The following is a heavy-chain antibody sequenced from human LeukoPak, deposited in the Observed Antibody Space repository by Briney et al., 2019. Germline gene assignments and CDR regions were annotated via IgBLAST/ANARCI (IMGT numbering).Heavy chain of an antibody. CDR3: AKDPGLLWFGEYYFDY. CDR2: IRYDGSNK. Sequence: GGSMRLSCAASGFTFSSYGMHWVRQAPDKGLEWVAFIRYDGSNKYYADSVKGRFTISRDNSKNTLYLQMNSLRAEDTAVYYCAKDPGLLWFGEYYFDYWGQGTLVTVSS. V-gene: IGHV3-30*02. CDR1: GFTFSSYG. J-gene: IGHJ4*02. D-gene: IGHD3-10*01.